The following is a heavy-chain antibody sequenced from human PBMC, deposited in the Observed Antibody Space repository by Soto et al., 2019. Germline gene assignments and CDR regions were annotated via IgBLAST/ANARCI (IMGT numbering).Heavy chain of an antibody. CDR3: AKVNIAYCGGDCPFQH. CDR1: GFTFSSYA. J-gene: IGHJ1*01. D-gene: IGHD2-21*01. V-gene: IGHV3-23*01. Sequence: EVQLLESGGGLVQPGGSLRLSCAASGFTFSSYAMSWVRQAPGKGLEWGSAISGSGGSTYYADSVKGRFTISRDNSKNTLYMQMNSLRAEDTAVYYCAKVNIAYCGGDCPFQHWGQGTLVTVSS. CDR2: ISGSGGST.